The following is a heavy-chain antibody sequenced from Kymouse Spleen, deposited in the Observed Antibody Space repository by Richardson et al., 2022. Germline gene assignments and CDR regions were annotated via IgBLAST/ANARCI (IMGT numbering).Heavy chain of an antibody. D-gene: IGHD6-13*01. V-gene: IGHV4-39*01. CDR3: ASTYSSSWYVNYYYYGMDV. CDR1: GGSISSSSYY. CDR2: IYYSGST. J-gene: IGHJ6*02. Sequence: QLQLQESGPGLVKPSETLSLTCTVSGGSISSSSYYWGWIRQPPGKGLEWIGSIYYSGSTYYNPSLKSRVTISVDTSKNQFSLKLSSVTAADTAVYYCASTYSSSWYVNYYYYGMDVWGQGTTVTVSS.